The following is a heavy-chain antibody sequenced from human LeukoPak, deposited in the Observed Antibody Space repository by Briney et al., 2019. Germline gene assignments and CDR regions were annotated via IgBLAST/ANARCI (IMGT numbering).Heavy chain of an antibody. CDR3: AKRGINWGPIDY. J-gene: IGHJ4*02. CDR1: GFTFSSCA. V-gene: IGHV3-23*01. D-gene: IGHD7-27*01. Sequence: PGGSLRLSCAASGFTFSSCAMPWVRQAPGKGLEWVSAISGSGDSTYYADSVKGRFTISRDNSKSTLSLQMNSLRAEDTAVYYCAKRGINWGPIDYRGQGTLVTVSS. CDR2: ISGSGDST.